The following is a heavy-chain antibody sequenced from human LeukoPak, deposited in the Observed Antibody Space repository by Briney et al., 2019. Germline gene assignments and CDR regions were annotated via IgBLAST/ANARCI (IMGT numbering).Heavy chain of an antibody. CDR3: ARGGSATYNFDY. D-gene: IGHD3-10*01. Sequence: ASVKVSCKASGGTFSSYAISWVRQAPGQGLEWMGGIIPIFGTANYAQKFQGRVTITADESTSTAYMELSSLRSEDTAVYYCARGGSATYNFDYWGQGTLVTVSS. CDR2: IIPIFGTA. J-gene: IGHJ4*02. CDR1: GGTFSSYA. V-gene: IGHV1-69*13.